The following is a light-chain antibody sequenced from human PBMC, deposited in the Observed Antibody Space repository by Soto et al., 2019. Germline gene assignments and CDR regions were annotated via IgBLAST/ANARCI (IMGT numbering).Light chain of an antibody. V-gene: IGKV1-39*01. J-gene: IGKJ1*01. Sequence: DIHMTQAPSSLPASVGDRVTITCRASQTIANYLNWYQQRPGKAPNLLISAASTLQSGVPSRFSGSGSGTDFTLTITSLQPEDFATYYCQQSYNTPRTFGQGTKVDIK. CDR2: AAS. CDR3: QQSYNTPRT. CDR1: QTIANY.